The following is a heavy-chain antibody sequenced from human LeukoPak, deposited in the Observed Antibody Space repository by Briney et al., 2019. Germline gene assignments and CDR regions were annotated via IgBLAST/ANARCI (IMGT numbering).Heavy chain of an antibody. CDR2: ISGSGGST. V-gene: IGHV3-23*01. D-gene: IGHD3-10*01. J-gene: IGHJ6*02. CDR3: AKDRGGGWDV. Sequence: GGSLRLSCAASGFTFSSYAMSWVRQAPGKGLEWVSAISGSGGSTYYADSVRGQFTISRDNSKNTLYLQMNSLRAEDTAVYYCAKDRGGGWDVWGQGTTVTVSS. CDR1: GFTFSSYA.